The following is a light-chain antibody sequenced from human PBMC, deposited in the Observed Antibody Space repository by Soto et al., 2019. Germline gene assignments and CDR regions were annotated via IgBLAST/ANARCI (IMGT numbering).Light chain of an antibody. CDR2: GAS. CDR1: QSVSNNY. V-gene: IGKV3-20*01. J-gene: IGKJ1*01. Sequence: ESVVPHCPGTMTQSPAKRATLSCRASQSVSNNYLAWYQQKPGQAPRLLIYGASNRATGIPDRFSGSGSGTDFTLTISRLEPEDFAVYYCQQYGNSGTFGQGTKVDIK. CDR3: QQYGNSGT.